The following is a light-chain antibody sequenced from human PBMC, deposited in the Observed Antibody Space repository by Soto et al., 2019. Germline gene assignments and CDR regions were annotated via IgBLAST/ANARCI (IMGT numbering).Light chain of an antibody. CDR3: SSYRSGSILFV. CDR2: NVY. J-gene: IGLJ1*01. V-gene: IGLV2-14*03. CDR1: SSDVGAYNF. Sequence: QSALTQPASVSGSPGQSITISCTGTSSDVGAYNFVSWHQQHPGKAPKLMIYNVYDRPSGISNRFSGSKSGNTASLTISGLQAEDEADYYCSSYRSGSILFVFGAGTKVTVL.